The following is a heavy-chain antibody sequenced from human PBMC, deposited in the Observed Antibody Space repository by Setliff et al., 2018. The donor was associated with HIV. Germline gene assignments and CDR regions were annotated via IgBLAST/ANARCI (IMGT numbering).Heavy chain of an antibody. V-gene: IGHV3-15*01. J-gene: IGHJ4*02. Sequence: WIRQPPGKGLEWVGRIKSKTDGGTTDSAAPVKGRFTISRDDSKDALYLQMNSLKTEDTAVYYCITHYYDSSGFSPNYFDSWGQGTLVTVSS. D-gene: IGHD3-22*01. CDR2: IKSKTDGGTT. CDR3: ITHYYDSSGFSPNYFDS.